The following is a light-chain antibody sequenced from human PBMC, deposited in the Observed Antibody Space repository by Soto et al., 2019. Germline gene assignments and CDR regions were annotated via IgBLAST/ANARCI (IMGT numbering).Light chain of an antibody. CDR3: AAWDDSLRGRV. V-gene: IGLV1-44*01. CDR1: SSNIGSNP. J-gene: IGLJ2*01. CDR2: SDN. Sequence: QSVLTQPPSASGTPGQRVTISCSGSSSNIGSNPGSWYQQLPGTAPKSLIYSDNQRPSGVPDRISGSRSGTSASLAISGLQSEDEAEYSCAAWDDSLRGRVFGGGTKVTVL.